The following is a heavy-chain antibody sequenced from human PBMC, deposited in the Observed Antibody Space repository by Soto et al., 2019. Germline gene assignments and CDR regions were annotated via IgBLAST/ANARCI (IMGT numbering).Heavy chain of an antibody. CDR2: IIPIFGKA. CDR1: GGTFSSYA. V-gene: IGHV1-69*06. D-gene: IGHD3-22*01. Sequence: SVKVSCKASGGTFSSYAISWVRQAPGQGLEWMGGIIPIFGKANYAQKFQGRVTITADKSTRKAYMELSSLRSEDTAVYYCARLKNYYDSSGYYLSCGEGTLVPVCS. CDR3: ARLKNYYDSSGYYLS. J-gene: IGHJ5*02.